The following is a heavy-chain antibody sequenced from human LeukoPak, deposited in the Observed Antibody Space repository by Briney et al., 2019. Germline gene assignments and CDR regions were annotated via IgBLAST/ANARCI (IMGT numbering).Heavy chain of an antibody. Sequence: PSETLSLTCTVSGGSISSSSYYWGWIRQPPGKGLEWIGSIYYSGSTYYNPSLKSRVTISVDTSKNQFSLKLSSVTAADTAVYYCARRGAARRGDFDYWGQGTLVTVSS. V-gene: IGHV4-39*01. D-gene: IGHD6-6*01. J-gene: IGHJ4*02. CDR2: IYYSGST. CDR3: ARRGAARRGDFDY. CDR1: GGSISSSSYY.